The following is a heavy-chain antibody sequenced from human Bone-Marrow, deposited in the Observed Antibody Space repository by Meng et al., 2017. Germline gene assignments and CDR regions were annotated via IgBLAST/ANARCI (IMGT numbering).Heavy chain of an antibody. J-gene: IGHJ5*02. CDR1: GGTFSSYA. D-gene: IGHD6-19*01. Sequence: SVKVSCKASGGTFSSYAISWVRQAPGQGLEWMGGIIPIFGTANYAQKFQGRVTITADKSTSTAYMELSSLRSEDTAVYYCARESSGWYGRWFDPWGQGTLVTVSS. CDR2: IIPIFGTA. CDR3: ARESSGWYGRWFDP. V-gene: IGHV1-69*06.